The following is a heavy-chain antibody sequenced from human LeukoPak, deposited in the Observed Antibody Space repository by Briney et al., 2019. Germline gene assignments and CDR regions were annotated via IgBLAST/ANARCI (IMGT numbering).Heavy chain of an antibody. CDR3: AREIQLWSQFDY. J-gene: IGHJ4*02. CDR1: GGSISSYY. V-gene: IGHV4-4*07. D-gene: IGHD5-18*01. Sequence: SETLSLTCTVSGGSISSYYWSWIRQPAGKGLEWIGRIYTSGSTNYNPSLKSRVTMSVDTSKNQFSLKLSSVTAADTAVYCCAREIQLWSQFDYWGQGTLVTVSS. CDR2: IYTSGST.